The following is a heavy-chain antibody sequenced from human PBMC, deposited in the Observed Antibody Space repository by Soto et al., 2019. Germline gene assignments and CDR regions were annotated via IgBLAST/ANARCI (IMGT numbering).Heavy chain of an antibody. CDR1: GFTFSSYW. Sequence: GGSLRLSCAASGFTFSSYWMSWVRQAPGKGLEWVANIKQDGSEKYYVDSVKGRFTISRDNAKNSLYLQMNSLRAEDTAVYYCASLWALDYGDKRDAFDIWGQGTMVTVSS. D-gene: IGHD4-17*01. CDR3: ASLWALDYGDKRDAFDI. CDR2: IKQDGSEK. V-gene: IGHV3-7*01. J-gene: IGHJ3*02.